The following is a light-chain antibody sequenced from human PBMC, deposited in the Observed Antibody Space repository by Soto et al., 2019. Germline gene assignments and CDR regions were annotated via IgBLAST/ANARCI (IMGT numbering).Light chain of an antibody. CDR1: QSVSSSY. CDR3: QHYGSSLLFT. V-gene: IGKV3-20*01. Sequence: EIVLTQSPGTLSLPPGERATLSCRASQSVSSSYLAWYQQKPGQAPRLLIYGASSRATGIPDRFSGSGSGTDFTLTISRLEPEDFAVYYCQHYGSSLLFTFGPGTKVDIK. J-gene: IGKJ3*01. CDR2: GAS.